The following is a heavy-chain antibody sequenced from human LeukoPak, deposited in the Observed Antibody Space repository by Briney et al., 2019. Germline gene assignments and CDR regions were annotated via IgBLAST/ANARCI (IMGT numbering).Heavy chain of an antibody. D-gene: IGHD1-1*01. CDR2: ISSSSSYI. V-gene: IGHV3-21*01. CDR3: ARDGTSPQYARYAFDI. CDR1: GFTFSSYS. Sequence: GGSLRLSCAASGFTFSSYSMNWVRQAPGKGLEWVSSISSSSSYIYYADAVKGRFTISRDNAKNSLYLQMNSLGAEDTAVYYCARDGTSPQYARYAFDIWGQGTMVTVSS. J-gene: IGHJ3*02.